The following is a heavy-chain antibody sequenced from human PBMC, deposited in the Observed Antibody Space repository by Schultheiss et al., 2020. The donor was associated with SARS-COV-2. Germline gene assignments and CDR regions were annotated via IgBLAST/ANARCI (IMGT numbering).Heavy chain of an antibody. D-gene: IGHD3-22*01. Sequence: SETLSLTCAVYGGSFSSYYWSWIRQPPGKGLEWIGYIYYSGSTNYNPSLKSRVTISVDTSKNQFSLKLSSVTAADTAVYYCARGYYYDSSGYYYGFDYWGQGTLVTGSS. CDR1: GGSFSSYY. J-gene: IGHJ4*02. V-gene: IGHV4-59*01. CDR2: IYYSGST. CDR3: ARGYYYDSSGYYYGFDY.